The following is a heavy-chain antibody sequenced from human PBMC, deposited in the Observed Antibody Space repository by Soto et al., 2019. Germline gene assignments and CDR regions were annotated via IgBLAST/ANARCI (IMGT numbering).Heavy chain of an antibody. CDR3: SRPRGWTRSPGIAVACYRVDHYYYYGMDV. CDR2: ISYDGSNK. V-gene: IGHV3-30-3*01. J-gene: IGHJ6*02. Sequence: GGSLRLSCAASGFTFSSYAMHWVRQAPGKGLECVAVISYDGSNKYYADSAKGRFTISRDNSKNTLHLQMNRLAAEHKAVYYCSRPRGWTRSPGIAVACYRVDHYYYYGMDVCGQGPTVPVSS. CDR1: GFTFSSYA. D-gene: IGHD6-13*01.